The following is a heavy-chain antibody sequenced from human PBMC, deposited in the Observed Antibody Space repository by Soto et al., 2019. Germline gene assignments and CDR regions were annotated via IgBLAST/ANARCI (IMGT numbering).Heavy chain of an antibody. CDR1: GFTFSSYS. Sequence: GGSLRLSCAASGFTFSSYSMNWVRQAPGKGLEWVSSISSSSSYIYYADSVKGRFTISRDNAKNSLYLQMNSLRAEDTAVYYCARVYYYYSSGYYYVWYNCFDSWGQGTLVTVSS. J-gene: IGHJ5*01. CDR2: ISSSSSYI. CDR3: ARVYYYYSSGYYYVWYNCFDS. D-gene: IGHD3-22*01. V-gene: IGHV3-21*01.